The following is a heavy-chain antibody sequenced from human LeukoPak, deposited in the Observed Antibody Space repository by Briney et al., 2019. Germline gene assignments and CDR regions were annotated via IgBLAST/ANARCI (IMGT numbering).Heavy chain of an antibody. CDR1: GFTFSSYA. D-gene: IGHD3-3*01. CDR2: ISGSGGST. Sequence: HSGGSLRLSCAASGFTFSSYAMSWVRQAPGKGLEWVSAISGSGGSTYYADSVKGRFTISRDNSKNTLYLQMNSLRAEDTAVYYCAKPEPSYYDFWYDWGQGTLVTVSS. V-gene: IGHV3-23*01. J-gene: IGHJ4*02. CDR3: AKPEPSYYDFWYD.